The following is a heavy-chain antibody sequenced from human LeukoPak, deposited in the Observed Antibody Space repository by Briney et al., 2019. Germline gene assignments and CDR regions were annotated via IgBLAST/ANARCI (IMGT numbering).Heavy chain of an antibody. J-gene: IGHJ4*02. CDR3: ARAYSGSSKLSPRFFDY. CDR1: GGSISSGSYY. D-gene: IGHD1-26*01. CDR2: IYTSGST. Sequence: PSETLSLTCTVSGGSISSGSYYWSWIRQPAGKGLEWIVRIYTSGSTNYNPSLKSRVTISVDTSKNQFSLKLSSVTAADTAVYYCARAYSGSSKLSPRFFDYWGQGTLVTVSS. V-gene: IGHV4-61*02.